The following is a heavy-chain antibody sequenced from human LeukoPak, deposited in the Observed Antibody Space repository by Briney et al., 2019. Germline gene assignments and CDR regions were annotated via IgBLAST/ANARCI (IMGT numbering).Heavy chain of an antibody. CDR2: INPKSGST. Sequence: GASVKVSCKVSGYTLTDYYLRWVRLAPGQGLEWMGWINPKSGSTHYAQKFQGRVIMTRDTSLNTAYLELTSLRSDDTAIYFCGRRVSRGWTDYWGQGTLVTASS. J-gene: IGHJ4*02. CDR1: GYTLTDYY. V-gene: IGHV1-2*02. D-gene: IGHD2-15*01. CDR3: GRRVSRGWTDY.